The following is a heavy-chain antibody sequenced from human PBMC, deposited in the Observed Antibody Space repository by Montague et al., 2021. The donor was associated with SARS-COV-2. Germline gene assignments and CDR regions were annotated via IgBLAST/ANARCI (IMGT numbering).Heavy chain of an antibody. CDR2: ISYDGSNK. J-gene: IGHJ5*02. CDR1: GFTFSSYA. V-gene: IGHV3-30-3*01. Sequence: SLRLSCAASGFTFSSYAMHWVRQAPGKGLEWVAVISYDGSNKYYADSVKGRFTISRDHSKNTLYLQMNSLRAEDTAVYYCARDRRYYDSSVYPGVAYNWFDPWGQGTLVTVSS. CDR3: ARDRRYYDSSVYPGVAYNWFDP. D-gene: IGHD3-22*01.